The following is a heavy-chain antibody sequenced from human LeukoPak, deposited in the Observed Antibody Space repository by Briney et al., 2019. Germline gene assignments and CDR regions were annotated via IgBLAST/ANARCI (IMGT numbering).Heavy chain of an antibody. CDR3: ARDGAYSAGIDFDY. V-gene: IGHV3-33*01. J-gene: IGHJ4*02. CDR2: IWYDGSNK. D-gene: IGHD2-21*01. CDR1: GFTFSSYG. Sequence: GGSLRLSCAASGFTFSSYGMHWVRQAPGKGLEWVTVIWYDGSNKYYADSVKGRFTISRDNSKNTLYLQMNSLRVEDTALYYCARDGAYSAGIDFDYWGQGTLVTVSP.